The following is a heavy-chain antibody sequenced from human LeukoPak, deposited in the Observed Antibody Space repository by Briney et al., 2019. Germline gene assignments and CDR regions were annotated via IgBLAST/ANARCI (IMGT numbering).Heavy chain of an antibody. J-gene: IGHJ4*02. CDR1: GGSISSSSYY. CDR3: ARQPDSSGYGFDY. D-gene: IGHD3-22*01. Sequence: SETLSLTCTVSGGSISSSSYYWGWIRQPPGKGLGWIGSIYYSGSTYYNPSLKSRVTISVDTSKNQFSLKLSSVTAADTAVYYCARQPDSSGYGFDYWGQGTLVTVSS. V-gene: IGHV4-39*01. CDR2: IYYSGST.